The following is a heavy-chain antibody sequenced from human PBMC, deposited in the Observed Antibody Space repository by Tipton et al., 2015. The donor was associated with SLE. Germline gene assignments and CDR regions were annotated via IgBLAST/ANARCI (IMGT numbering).Heavy chain of an antibody. Sequence: TLSLTCTVSGGSISSYYWSWIRQPPGKGLEWIGYIYHSGSTNYNPSLRSRVTISVDTSKNQFSLKLSSVTAADTSVYYCAREEEHDFWSGGGAFDIWGQGTMVTVSS. D-gene: IGHD3-3*01. CDR2: IYHSGST. J-gene: IGHJ3*02. V-gene: IGHV4-59*12. CDR3: AREEEHDFWSGGGAFDI. CDR1: GGSISSYY.